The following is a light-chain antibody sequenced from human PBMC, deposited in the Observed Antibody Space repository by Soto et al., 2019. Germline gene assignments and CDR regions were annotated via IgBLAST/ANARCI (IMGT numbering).Light chain of an antibody. V-gene: IGKV3-20*01. CDR2: GAS. CDR1: QSVSSSY. CDR3: QQYGSSPRT. Sequence: EIVLPQSPGTLSLSPGGRATLSCRSSQSVSSSYLAWYQQQPGQAPSLLIYGASSGATGIPDRFSGSGSGTDFTLTISRLEPGDFAVYYCQQYGSSPRTFGQGTKVDIK. J-gene: IGKJ1*01.